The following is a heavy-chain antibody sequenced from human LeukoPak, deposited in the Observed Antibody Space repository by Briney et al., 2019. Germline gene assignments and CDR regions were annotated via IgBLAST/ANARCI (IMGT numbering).Heavy chain of an antibody. CDR1: GFTFSSYA. V-gene: IGHV3-64*01. Sequence: GGSLRLSCAASGFTFSSYAMHWVLQAPGKGLEYVSAISNNGGTTYYANSVKGRFTISRDNSKNTLFLQMGSLRAEDMAVYFCARVNGSGSYYDYWGQGTLVTVSS. CDR3: ARVNGSGSYYDY. J-gene: IGHJ4*02. CDR2: ISNNGGTT. D-gene: IGHD3-10*01.